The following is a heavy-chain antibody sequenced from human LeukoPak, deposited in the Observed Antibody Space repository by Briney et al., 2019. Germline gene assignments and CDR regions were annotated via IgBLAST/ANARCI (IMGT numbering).Heavy chain of an antibody. CDR2: IRSKAYGGTT. V-gene: IGHV3-49*03. CDR3: TRDRQQLVPDYFDY. D-gene: IGHD6-13*01. Sequence: GGSLRLSCTASGFTFGDYAMSWFRQAPGKGLEWVGFIRSKAYGGTTEYAASVKGRFTISRDDSKSIAYLQMNSLKTEDTAVYYCTRDRQQLVPDYFDYWGQGTLVTVSS. J-gene: IGHJ4*02. CDR1: GFTFGDYA.